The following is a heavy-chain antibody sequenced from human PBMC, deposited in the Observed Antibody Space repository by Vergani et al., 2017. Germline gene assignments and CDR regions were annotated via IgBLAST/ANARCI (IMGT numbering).Heavy chain of an antibody. J-gene: IGHJ4*02. Sequence: EVQLVESGGGLVKPGGSLRLSCAASGFTFSSYSMNWVRQAPGKGLEWVSSISSSSSYIYYADSVKGRFTISRDNAKNSLYLQMNSLRAEDTAVYYCARDKDRLGWLQKPVDYWGQGTLVTGSS. CDR1: GFTFSSYS. CDR2: ISSSSSYI. CDR3: ARDKDRLGWLQKPVDY. D-gene: IGHD5-24*01. V-gene: IGHV3-21*01.